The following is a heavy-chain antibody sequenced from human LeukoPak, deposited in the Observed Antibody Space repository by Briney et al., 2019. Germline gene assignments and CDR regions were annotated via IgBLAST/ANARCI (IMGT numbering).Heavy chain of an antibody. CDR3: AIDLFSCSSTSCYVY. J-gene: IGHJ4*02. Sequence: GGSLRLSCAASGFTFSSSWMSWVRQAPGKGLEWVANIIQDGSAQYYVDSVTGRFTISRDNADNSLYPQMNSLRAEDTAVYYCAIDLFSCSSTSCYVYWGRGTLVTVSS. CDR1: GFTFSSSW. V-gene: IGHV3-7*01. D-gene: IGHD2-2*01. CDR2: IIQDGSAQ.